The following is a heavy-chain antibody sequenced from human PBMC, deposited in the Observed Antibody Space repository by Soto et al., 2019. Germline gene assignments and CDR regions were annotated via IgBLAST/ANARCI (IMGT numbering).Heavy chain of an antibody. Sequence: GGSLRLSCAASGFPFSRYGFLWVRQDPGKGLEWVALIWHDGTRESYAESVKGRFSISRENSKNTVFLQLDSLRAEDTAVYHCGREMSIGALEYWGKGNTVIVSA. D-gene: IGHD6-6*01. V-gene: IGHV3-33*01. CDR2: IWHDGTRE. CDR1: GFPFSRYG. J-gene: IGHJ6*04. CDR3: GREMSIGALEY.